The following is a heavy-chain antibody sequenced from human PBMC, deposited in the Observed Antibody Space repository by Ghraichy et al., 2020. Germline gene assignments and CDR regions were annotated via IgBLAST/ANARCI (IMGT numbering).Heavy chain of an antibody. CDR3: ARGITMIVVVSGWYFDL. Sequence: SETLSLTCTVSGGSISSGGYYWSWIRQHPGKGLEWIGYIYYSGSTYYNPSLKSRVTISVDTSKNQFSLKLSSVTAADTAVYYCARGITMIVVVSGWYFDLWGRGTLVTVSS. V-gene: IGHV4-31*03. J-gene: IGHJ2*01. CDR2: IYYSGST. D-gene: IGHD3-22*01. CDR1: GGSISSGGYY.